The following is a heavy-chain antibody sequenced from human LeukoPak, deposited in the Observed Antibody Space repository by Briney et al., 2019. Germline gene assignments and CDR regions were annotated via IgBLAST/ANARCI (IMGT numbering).Heavy chain of an antibody. CDR3: ARGERTSKNYDYYYSGMDV. D-gene: IGHD3-16*01. CDR2: MNPESGIT. CDR1: RYTLTDYY. J-gene: IGHJ6*02. V-gene: IGHV1-2*04. Sequence: ASVKVSCKASRYTLTDYYVHWVRQAPGQGLEWMASMNPESGITTYSQAFEDWVSMTRDTSIGTAYMELRRLRSDGTAVYYCARGERTSKNYDYYYSGMDVWGQGTTVTVSS.